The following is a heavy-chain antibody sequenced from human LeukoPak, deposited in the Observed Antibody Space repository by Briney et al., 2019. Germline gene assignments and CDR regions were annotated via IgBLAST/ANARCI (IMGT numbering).Heavy chain of an antibody. J-gene: IGHJ4*02. CDR2: IYYSGST. CDR3: ARPAGSSSWGGLGYYFDY. CDR1: GGSISSSSYY. V-gene: IGHV4-39*01. Sequence: SETLSLTCTVSGGSISSSSYYWGWIRQPPGKGLEWIGSIYYSGSTYYNASLKSRVTISVDPSKNQFSLKLSSVTAADTAVYYCARPAGSSSWGGLGYYFDYWGQGTLVTVSS. D-gene: IGHD6-6*01.